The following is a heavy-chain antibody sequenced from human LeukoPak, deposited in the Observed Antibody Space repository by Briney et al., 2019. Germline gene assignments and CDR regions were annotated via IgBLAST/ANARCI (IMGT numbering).Heavy chain of an antibody. CDR1: GFTFISYN. D-gene: IGHD1-26*01. CDR2: ISSSSNYI. CDR3: ARDRSDSGSYLDAFDI. Sequence: PGGSLRLSCAASGFTFISYNMNWVRQAPGKGLEWVSSISSSSNYIYYADSVKGRFTISRDNAKNSLYLQMNSLRAEDTAVYYCARDRSDSGSYLDAFDIWGQGTMVTVSS. J-gene: IGHJ3*02. V-gene: IGHV3-21*01.